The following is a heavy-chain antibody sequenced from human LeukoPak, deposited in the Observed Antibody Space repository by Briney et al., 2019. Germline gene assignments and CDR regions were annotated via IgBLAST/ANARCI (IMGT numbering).Heavy chain of an antibody. CDR1: GFTFSSYS. CDR2: ISSSSSYI. D-gene: IGHD6-13*01. Sequence: MPGGSLRLSWAASGFTFSSYSMNWVRQAPGKGLEWVSAISSSSSYIYYADSVKGRFTISRDNARNSLYLQMNSLRAEDTAMYYCAREGAAAAPYWGQGTLVTVSS. J-gene: IGHJ4*02. V-gene: IGHV3-21*01. CDR3: AREGAAAAPY.